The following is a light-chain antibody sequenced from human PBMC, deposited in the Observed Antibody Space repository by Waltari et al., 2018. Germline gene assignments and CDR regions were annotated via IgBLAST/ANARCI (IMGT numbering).Light chain of an antibody. J-gene: IGKJ1*01. CDR3: QKYVSLPAT. CDR2: DAS. V-gene: IGKV3-20*01. Sequence: EIVLTQSPGTLSLSPGERANLSCRPSQSVGKSLAWYQQKPGQAPRLLIYDASSRATGIPDRFSGSGFGTDSSLTISRLEPEDFAVYYCQKYVSLPATFGQGTKVEIK. CDR1: QSVGKS.